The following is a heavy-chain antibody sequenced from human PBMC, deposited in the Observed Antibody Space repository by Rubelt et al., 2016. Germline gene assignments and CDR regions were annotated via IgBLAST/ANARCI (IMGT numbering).Heavy chain of an antibody. D-gene: IGHD6-25*01. CDR3: ARDSYSSAPY. Sequence: VQLVESGGGVVQPGRSLRLSCAASGFTFSSYAVHWVRQAPGKGLVWVSRIKGDGSRTGYADFVKGRFTVSRDNARNTLYLEMNRLRAEDTAVDNGARDSYSSAPYWGQGTLVTVSA. CDR1: GFTFSSYA. J-gene: IGHJ4*02. V-gene: IGHV3-74*02. CDR2: IKGDGSRT.